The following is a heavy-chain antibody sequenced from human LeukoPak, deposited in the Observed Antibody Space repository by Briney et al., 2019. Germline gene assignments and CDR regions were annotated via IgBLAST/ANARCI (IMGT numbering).Heavy chain of an antibody. J-gene: IGHJ4*02. CDR2: IYYSGST. V-gene: IGHV4-59*01. Sequence: SETLSLTCTVSGGSISSYYWSWIRQPPGKGLEWIGYIYYSGSTNYNPSLKSRVAISVDTSKNQFSLKLSSVTAADTAVYYCARGLLTVAGTGGDYWGQGTLVTVSS. CDR3: ARGLLTVAGTGGDY. D-gene: IGHD6-19*01. CDR1: GGSISSYY.